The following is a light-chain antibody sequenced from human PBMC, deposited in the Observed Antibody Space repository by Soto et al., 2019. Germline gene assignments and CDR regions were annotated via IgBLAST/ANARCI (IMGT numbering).Light chain of an antibody. Sequence: QSALTQPRSVSGSPGQSVTISCTGTSSDVGGYNYVSWYQQHPGTAPKLMIYDVSTRPSGVPDRFSGSKSGNTASLTISGLQDEDEADYYCCSYAGSYTLYVFGTGTKLTVL. V-gene: IGLV2-11*01. CDR1: SSDVGGYNY. J-gene: IGLJ1*01. CDR3: CSYAGSYTLYV. CDR2: DVS.